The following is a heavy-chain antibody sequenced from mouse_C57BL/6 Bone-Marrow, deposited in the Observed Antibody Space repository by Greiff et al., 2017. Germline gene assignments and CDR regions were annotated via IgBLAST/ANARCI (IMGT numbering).Heavy chain of an antibody. CDR1: GFTFSNYW. Sequence: DVKVEESGGGLVQPGGSMKLSCVASGFTFSNYWMNWVRQSPEKGLEWVAQIRLKSDNYATHYAESVKGRFTISRDDSKSSVYLQMNNLRAEDTGIYYCTRPLLFSYYYAMDYWGQGTSVTVSS. J-gene: IGHJ4*01. V-gene: IGHV6-3*01. D-gene: IGHD2-1*01. CDR3: TRPLLFSYYYAMDY. CDR2: IRLKSDNYAT.